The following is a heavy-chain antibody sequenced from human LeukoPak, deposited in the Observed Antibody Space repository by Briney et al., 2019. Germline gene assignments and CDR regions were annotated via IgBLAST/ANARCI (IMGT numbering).Heavy chain of an antibody. J-gene: IGHJ6*03. CDR2: IKQDESEK. V-gene: IGHV3-7*03. D-gene: IGHD4-17*01. CDR1: GFSLSRYW. Sequence: GGTLRLSCAASGFSLSRYWMSWVRQAPGEGPDWVANIKQDESEKDYADSVRGRFTISRDNAKNSLYLQMNSLRAEDTALYYCARGHPTVTTISYYMDVWGKGTTVTVSS. CDR3: ARGHPTVTTISYYMDV.